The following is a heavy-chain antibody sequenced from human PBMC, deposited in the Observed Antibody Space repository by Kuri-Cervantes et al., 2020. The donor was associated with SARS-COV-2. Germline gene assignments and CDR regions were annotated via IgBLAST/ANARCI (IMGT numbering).Heavy chain of an antibody. D-gene: IGHD6-13*01. V-gene: IGHV4-34*01. J-gene: IGHJ6*03. CDR2: INHSGST. CDR1: GGSFSGYY. Sequence: GSLRLSCAVYGGSFSGYYWSWIRQPPGKGLEWIGEINHSGSTNYNPSLKSRVTISVDTSKNQFSLKLSSVTAADTAVYYCARGSGGSSWHNYYYYYMDVWGKGTTVTVSS. CDR3: ARGSGGSSWHNYYYYYMDV.